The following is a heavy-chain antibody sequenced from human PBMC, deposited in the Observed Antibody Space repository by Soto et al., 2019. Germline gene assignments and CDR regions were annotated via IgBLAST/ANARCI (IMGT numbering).Heavy chain of an antibody. CDR2: IDPSDSYI. CDR3: ARHGPMGTYGMDV. Sequence: EVQLVQSGAEVKKPGESLRISCKGSGYSFTIYWISWVRQMPGKGLEWMGRIDPSDSYINYSPSFEGHVTISVDKSISTAYLQWSSLKASDTAMYYCARHGPMGTYGMDVWGQGTMVTVSS. D-gene: IGHD7-27*01. V-gene: IGHV5-10-1*01. J-gene: IGHJ6*02. CDR1: GYSFTIYW.